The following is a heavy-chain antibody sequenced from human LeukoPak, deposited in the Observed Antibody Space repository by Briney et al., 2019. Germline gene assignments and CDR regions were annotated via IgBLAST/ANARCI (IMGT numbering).Heavy chain of an antibody. J-gene: IGHJ4*02. CDR3: ARDQAVTNYFDY. CDR1: GFTFRSHA. D-gene: IGHD4-17*01. CDR2: IYENGGTT. V-gene: IGHV3-23*01. Sequence: HPGGSLRLSCVGSGFTFRSHAMSWVRQAPEKGLEFVSGIYENGGTTYYADSVKGRFSISRDNSKNTLYLQMDSLRAEDTAVYYCARDQAVTNYFDYWGQGTLVTVSS.